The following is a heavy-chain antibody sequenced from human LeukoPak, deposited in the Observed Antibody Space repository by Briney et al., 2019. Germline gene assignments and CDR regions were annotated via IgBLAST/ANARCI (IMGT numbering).Heavy chain of an antibody. Sequence: SETLSLTCAVYGGSFSDYYWSWIRQPPRKGLEWIGEINHSGSTNYNPSLKSRVTISVDTSKNQFSLKLSSVTAADTAVYYCARGSVAVAGRGAFDIWGQGTMVTVSS. J-gene: IGHJ3*02. CDR3: ARGSVAVAGRGAFDI. CDR2: INHSGST. CDR1: GGSFSDYY. V-gene: IGHV4-34*01. D-gene: IGHD6-19*01.